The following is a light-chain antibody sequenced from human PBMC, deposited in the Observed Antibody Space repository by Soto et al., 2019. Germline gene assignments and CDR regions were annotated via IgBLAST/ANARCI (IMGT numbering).Light chain of an antibody. CDR2: GAS. Sequence: EIVLTHSPGTLSLSPGERATLSCRASQSLSNNYLAWYQQKPGQAPRLVIYGASSRATGIPDRFSASGSGTDFTLTISRLEHEDFEVYFCQQSSSSPVTLGQGTKVDIK. CDR3: QQSSSSPVT. V-gene: IGKV3-20*01. CDR1: QSLSNNY. J-gene: IGKJ1*01.